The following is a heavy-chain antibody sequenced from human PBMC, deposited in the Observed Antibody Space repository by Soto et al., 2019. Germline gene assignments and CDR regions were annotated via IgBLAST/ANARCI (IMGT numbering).Heavy chain of an antibody. CDR3: AKGGSSSWDN. CDR2: ISDSGGRT. D-gene: IGHD6-13*01. J-gene: IGHJ4*02. V-gene: IGHV3-23*01. Sequence: EVHLLESGGGLVQPVGSLRLSCAASGFTFSSYAMTWVRQVPGKGLEWVSAISDSGGRTYYADSVKGRFTISRDNSKNTLYLQMNSLRAEDTAVYYCAKGGSSSWDNWGQGTLVTVSS. CDR1: GFTFSSYA.